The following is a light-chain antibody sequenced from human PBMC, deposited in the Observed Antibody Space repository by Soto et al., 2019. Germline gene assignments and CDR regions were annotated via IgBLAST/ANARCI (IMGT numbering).Light chain of an antibody. CDR2: AAS. CDR3: QQYDSAPRT. Sequence: DIQMTQTPSYLSASVGDRVANTCRASQGIANSLAWYQQKPGKVPKLLIYAASTLQSGVPSRISGSRSGTDFTLTIISLQPEDVATYYCQQYDSAPRTFGQGTKVDIK. CDR1: QGIANS. V-gene: IGKV1-27*01. J-gene: IGKJ1*01.